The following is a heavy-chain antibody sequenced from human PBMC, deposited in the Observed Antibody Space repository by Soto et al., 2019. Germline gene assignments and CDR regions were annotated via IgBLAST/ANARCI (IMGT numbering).Heavy chain of an antibody. Sequence: PSETLSLTCTVSGGSISSGGYYWSWIRQHPGKGLEWIGYIYYSGSTYYNPSLKSRVTISVDTSKNQFSLKLSSVTAADTAVYYCARDNHDSSGYPSDWFDPWGQGTLVTVSS. CDR3: ARDNHDSSGYPSDWFDP. J-gene: IGHJ5*02. D-gene: IGHD3-22*01. CDR1: GGSISSGGYY. V-gene: IGHV4-31*03. CDR2: IYYSGST.